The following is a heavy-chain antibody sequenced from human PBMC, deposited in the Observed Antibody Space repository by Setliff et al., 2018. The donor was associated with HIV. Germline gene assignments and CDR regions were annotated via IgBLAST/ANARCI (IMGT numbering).Heavy chain of an antibody. CDR3: AGLYGDKGGGY. CDR1: GGTFSSYA. J-gene: IGHJ4*02. D-gene: IGHD4-17*01. Sequence: SVKVSCKASGGTFSSYAISWVRQAPGQGLEWMGGIIPIFGTANYAQKFQGRVTITADESTSTAYMELGSLRSEDTAFYYCAGLYGDKGGGYWGQGTLVTVSS. V-gene: IGHV1-69*13. CDR2: IIPIFGTA.